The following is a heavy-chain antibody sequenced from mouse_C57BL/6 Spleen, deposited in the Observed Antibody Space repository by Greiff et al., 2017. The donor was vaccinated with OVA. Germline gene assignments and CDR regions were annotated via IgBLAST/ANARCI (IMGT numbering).Heavy chain of an antibody. CDR3: ARHYDYDDGYYFDY. D-gene: IGHD2-4*01. V-gene: IGHV5-6*01. CDR1: GFTFSSYG. J-gene: IGHJ2*01. Sequence: EVMLVESGGDLVKPGGSLKLSCAASGFTFSSYGMSWVRQTPDKRLEWVATISSGGSYTYYPDSVKGRFTISRDNAKNTLCLQMSSLKSEDTAMYYCARHYDYDDGYYFDYWGQGTTLTVSS. CDR2: ISSGGSYT.